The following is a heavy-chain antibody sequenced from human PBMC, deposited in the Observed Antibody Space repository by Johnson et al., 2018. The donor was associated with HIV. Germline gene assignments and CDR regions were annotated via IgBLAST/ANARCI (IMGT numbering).Heavy chain of an antibody. CDR1: GFTLSNYG. J-gene: IGHJ3*02. CDR2: ISYDGSNK. V-gene: IGHV3-33*05. D-gene: IGHD6-13*01. CDR3: ARERLRAGAFDI. Sequence: QVQLVESGGGVVQPGRSLRLSCAASGFTLSNYGMHWVRQAPGKGLEWVAVISYDGSNKYFVASVTGRFTISRDNAKNSLYLQMNSLRVEDTAVYYCARERLRAGAFDIWGQGTMVTVSS.